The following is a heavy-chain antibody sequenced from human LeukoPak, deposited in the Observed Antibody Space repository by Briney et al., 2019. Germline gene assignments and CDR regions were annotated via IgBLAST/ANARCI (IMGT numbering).Heavy chain of an antibody. Sequence: PGGSLRLSCAASGFTFSSYAMSWVRMAPRKGLEWVSATSNSDTNTYYADSVKGRFTISRDNSKNTLYLQMNSLKTEDTAVYYCTRANFGGMDDWGQGTTVTVSS. V-gene: IGHV3-23*01. CDR2: TSNSDTNT. D-gene: IGHD3-10*01. CDR1: GFTFSSYA. J-gene: IGHJ6*02. CDR3: TRANFGGMDD.